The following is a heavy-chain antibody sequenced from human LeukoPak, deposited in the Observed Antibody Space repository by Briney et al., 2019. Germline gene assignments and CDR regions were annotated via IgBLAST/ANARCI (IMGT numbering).Heavy chain of an antibody. Sequence: ASVKDSCKASGYTFTGYYMHWVRQAPGQGLEWMGIINPSGGSTSYAQKFQGRVTMTRDTSTSTVYMELSSLRSEDTAVYYCARVSINYYYDSSGYYDYWGQGTLVTVSS. CDR1: GYTFTGYY. D-gene: IGHD3-22*01. V-gene: IGHV1-46*01. J-gene: IGHJ4*02. CDR3: ARVSINYYYDSSGYYDY. CDR2: INPSGGST.